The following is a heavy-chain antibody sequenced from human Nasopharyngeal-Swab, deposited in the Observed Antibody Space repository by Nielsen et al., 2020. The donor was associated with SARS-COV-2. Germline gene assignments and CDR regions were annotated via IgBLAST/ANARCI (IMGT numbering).Heavy chain of an antibody. CDR3: ARYCSSTSADFDY. CDR2: IYYSGST. J-gene: IGHJ4*02. V-gene: IGHV4-31*02. D-gene: IGHD2-2*01. Sequence: RQATGKGLEWIGYIYYSGSTYYNPSLKSRVTISVDTSKNQFSLKLSSVTAADTAVYYCARYCSSTSADFDYWGQGTLVTVSS.